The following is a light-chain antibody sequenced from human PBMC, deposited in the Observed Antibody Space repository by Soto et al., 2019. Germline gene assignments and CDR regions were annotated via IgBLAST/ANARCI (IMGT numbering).Light chain of an antibody. CDR1: SSDVGGYNY. Sequence: QSVLTQPASVSGSPGQSITISCTGTSSDVGGYNYVSWYQQHPGKAPKLMICEVSNRPSGVSNRFSGSKSGNTTSLTISGLQAEDEADYYCSSYTSSSTYVFGT. CDR2: EVS. CDR3: SSYTSSSTYV. J-gene: IGLJ1*01. V-gene: IGLV2-14*01.